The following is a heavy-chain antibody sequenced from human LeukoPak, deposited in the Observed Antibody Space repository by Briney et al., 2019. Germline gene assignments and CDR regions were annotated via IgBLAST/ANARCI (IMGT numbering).Heavy chain of an antibody. CDR3: ARVQGMVYANFDY. J-gene: IGHJ4*02. D-gene: IGHD2-8*01. CDR2: IYYSGST. Sequence: SGTLSLTCTVSGGSISSGGYYWSWIRQHPGKGLEWIGYIYYSGSTYYNPSLKSRVTISVDTSKNQFSLKLSSVTAADTAVYYCARVQGMVYANFDYWGQGTLVTVSS. V-gene: IGHV4-31*03. CDR1: GGSISSGGYY.